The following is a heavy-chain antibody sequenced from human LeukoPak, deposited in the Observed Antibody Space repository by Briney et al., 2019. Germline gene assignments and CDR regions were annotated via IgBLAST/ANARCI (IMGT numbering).Heavy chain of an antibody. D-gene: IGHD3-22*01. CDR3: ATDFYDST. Sequence: WIRQAPGKGLEWVGRIRSNSDGGTIDYAAPVKGRFTLSRDDSKTTLYLQMNSLQTEDTAVYYCATDFYDSTWGQGTLVTVSS. J-gene: IGHJ5*02. V-gene: IGHV3-15*07. CDR2: IRSNSDGGTI.